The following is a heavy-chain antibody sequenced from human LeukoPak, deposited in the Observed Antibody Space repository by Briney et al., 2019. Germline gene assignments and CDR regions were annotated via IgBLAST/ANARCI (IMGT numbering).Heavy chain of an antibody. CDR3: ASSGSYYGPDAFDI. D-gene: IGHD1-26*01. J-gene: IGHJ3*02. Sequence: SVKVSCKASGYTFTSYGISWVRQAPGQGLEWMGRIIPILGIANYAQKFQGRVTITADKSTSTAYMELSSLRSEDTAVYCCASSGSYYGPDAFDIWGQGTMVTVSS. CDR1: GYTFTSYG. CDR2: IIPILGIA. V-gene: IGHV1-69*04.